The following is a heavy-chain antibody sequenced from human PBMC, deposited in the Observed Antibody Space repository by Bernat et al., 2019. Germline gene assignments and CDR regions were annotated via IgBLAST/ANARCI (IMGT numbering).Heavy chain of an antibody. CDR1: GFTFSDYY. CDR2: ISSSGSTI. V-gene: IGHV3-11*01. D-gene: IGHD2-15*01. J-gene: IGHJ3*02. Sequence: QVQLVESGGGLVKPGGSLRLSCAASGFTFSDYYMSWIRQAPGKGLEWVSYISSSGSTIYYADSVKGRFTISRDNAKNSLYLQMNSLRAEDTAVYYCARDGSYCSGGSCYSFHDAVDIWGQGTMVTVSS. CDR3: ARDGSYCSGGSCYSFHDAVDI.